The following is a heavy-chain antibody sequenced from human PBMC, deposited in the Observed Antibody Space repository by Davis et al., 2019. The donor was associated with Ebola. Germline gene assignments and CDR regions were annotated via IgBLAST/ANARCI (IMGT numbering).Heavy chain of an antibody. D-gene: IGHD6-19*01. J-gene: IGHJ4*02. V-gene: IGHV7-4-1*02. CDR3: AIGGTVAGDYFDY. CDR2: INTNTGNP. CDR1: GYTFTSYG. Sequence: AASVKVSCKASGYTFTSYGISWVRQAPGQGLEWMGWINTNTGNPTYAQGFTGRFVFSLDTSVSTAYLQISSLKAEDTAVYYCAIGGTVAGDYFDYWGQGTLVTVSS.